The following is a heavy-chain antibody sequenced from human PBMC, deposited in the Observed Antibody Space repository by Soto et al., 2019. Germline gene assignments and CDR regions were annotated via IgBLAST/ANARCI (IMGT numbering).Heavy chain of an antibody. Sequence: QVHLEESGGGVVQPGGSLRLSCAGSGFDFSGYTIHWVRQAPGKGLEWVAVISYDGSDKYYADSVKGRFTISRDNAKKTLYLQMNSLRIEDTAVYYCARVDCSTTTCYYYGFDVRGQGTTVTVSS. D-gene: IGHD2-2*01. CDR2: ISYDGSDK. V-gene: IGHV3-30-3*01. J-gene: IGHJ6*02. CDR1: GFDFSGYT. CDR3: ARVDCSTTTCYYYGFDV.